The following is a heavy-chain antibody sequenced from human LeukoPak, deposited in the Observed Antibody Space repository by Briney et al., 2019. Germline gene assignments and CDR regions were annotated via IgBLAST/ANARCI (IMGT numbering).Heavy chain of an antibody. Sequence: SETLSLTCTVSGGSISSYYWSWIRQPPGKGLEWIGYIYYSGSTYYNPSLKSRVTISVDTSKNQLSLKLSSVTAADTAVYYCARDEGGYGTLLDYWGQGTLVTVSS. CDR1: GGSISSYY. CDR2: IYYSGST. CDR3: ARDEGGYGTLLDY. V-gene: IGHV4-59*12. J-gene: IGHJ4*02. D-gene: IGHD5-18*01.